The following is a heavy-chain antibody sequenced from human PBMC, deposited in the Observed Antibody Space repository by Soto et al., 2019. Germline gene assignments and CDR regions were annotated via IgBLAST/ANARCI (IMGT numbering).Heavy chain of an antibody. Sequence: GGSLRLSCAASGFTFTYYAMNWVLQAPWKGLEWVSSISGSGGSTYYADSVTGRFTISRDNSRNTLSLQMHSLRAEDTAVYYCAKVRIALPKGGMDVWGQGTTVTVSS. CDR3: AKVRIALPKGGMDV. J-gene: IGHJ6*02. CDR2: ISGSGGST. CDR1: GFTFTYYA. D-gene: IGHD2-21*01. V-gene: IGHV3-23*01.